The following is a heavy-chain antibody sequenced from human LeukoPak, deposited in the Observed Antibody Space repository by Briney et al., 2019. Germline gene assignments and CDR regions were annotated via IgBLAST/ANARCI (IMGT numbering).Heavy chain of an antibody. J-gene: IGHJ4*02. V-gene: IGHV3-74*01. CDR3: ARGRPHGNDY. Sequence: GGSLRLSCAASGFTFSSSWMHWVRQAPGKGLVWVSRINTDGGGTTYADSVKGRFSISRDNAKNTLYLQMNSLRVEDTAVYYCARGRPHGNDYWGQGTLVTVSS. CDR1: GFTFSSSW. CDR2: INTDGGGT. D-gene: IGHD4-23*01.